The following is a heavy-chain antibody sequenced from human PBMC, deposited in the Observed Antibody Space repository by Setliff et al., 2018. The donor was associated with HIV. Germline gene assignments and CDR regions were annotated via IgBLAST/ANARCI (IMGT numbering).Heavy chain of an antibody. CDR1: GGSFSDYY. CDR2: INHRGST. D-gene: IGHD3-3*01. J-gene: IGHJ6*03. V-gene: IGHV4-34*01. CDR3: ARAFWGGRNDYHYMDV. Sequence: SETLSLTCAVYGGSFSDYYWTWIRQSPGKGLEWIGEINHRGSTNYNPSLKSRVTVSVDTSKNQFSLKLGSVTAADTAVYYCARAFWGGRNDYHYMDVWGKGTTVTVSS.